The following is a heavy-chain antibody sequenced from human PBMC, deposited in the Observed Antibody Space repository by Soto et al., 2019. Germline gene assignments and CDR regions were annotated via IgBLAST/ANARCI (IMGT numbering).Heavy chain of an antibody. V-gene: IGHV1-69*08. CDR2: IIPILGIT. Sequence: QVQLVQSGAEVKKPGSSVKVSCKASGGTFSSHTINWVRQAPGQGLEWMGRIIPILGITNYAQRFQGRVTIIADKFPSTAYMELSSLRSEDTAVYYCAKDGGTGADYSYYDMDVSGQGTTVTVSS. CDR3: AKDGGTGADYSYYDMDV. D-gene: IGHD3-3*01. CDR1: GGTFSSHT. J-gene: IGHJ6*02.